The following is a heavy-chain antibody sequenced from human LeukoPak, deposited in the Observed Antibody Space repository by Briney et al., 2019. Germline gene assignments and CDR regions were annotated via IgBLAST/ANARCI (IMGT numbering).Heavy chain of an antibody. J-gene: IGHJ3*01. CDR1: GYRITTYW. V-gene: IGHV5-51*01. D-gene: IGHD3-22*01. CDR3: ARPNITSYYDSRGYDAFDV. Sequence: AEAVLISCKASGYRITTYWIARVRQLPARGLEWMGIIYADDSETRYSPSIQGEVTRSAYKSVSTTYLQWSSLKAADTDMYYCARPNITSYYDSRGYDAFDVWGQGTMVTVSS. CDR2: IYADDSET.